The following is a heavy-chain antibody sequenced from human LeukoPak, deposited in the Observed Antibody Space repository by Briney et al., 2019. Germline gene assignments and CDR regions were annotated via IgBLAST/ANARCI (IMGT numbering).Heavy chain of an antibody. CDR2: IYYSGST. V-gene: IGHV4-4*02. CDR1: GSSINNKKW. D-gene: IGHD5-12*01. J-gene: IGHJ4*02. Sequence: SETLSLTCAVSGSSINNKKWWSWVRQPPGKGLEWIGSIYYSGSTYYNPSLKSRVTISVDTSKNQFSLKLSSVTAADTAVYYCARGSNVDIVATLDYWGQGTLVTVSS. CDR3: ARGSNVDIVATLDY.